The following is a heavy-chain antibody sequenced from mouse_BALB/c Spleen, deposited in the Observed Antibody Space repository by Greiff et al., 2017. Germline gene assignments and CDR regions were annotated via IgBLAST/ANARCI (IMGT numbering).Heavy chain of an antibody. D-gene: IGHD3-1*01. V-gene: IGHV2-9*02. CDR1: GFSLTSYG. Sequence: VNVVESGPGLVAPSQSLSITCTVSGFSLTSYGVHWVRQPPGKGLEWLGVIWAGGSTNYNSALMSRLSISKDNSKSQVFLKMNSLQTDDTAMYYCARDTADYAMDYWGQGTSVTVSS. CDR3: ARDTADYAMDY. CDR2: IWAGGST. J-gene: IGHJ4*01.